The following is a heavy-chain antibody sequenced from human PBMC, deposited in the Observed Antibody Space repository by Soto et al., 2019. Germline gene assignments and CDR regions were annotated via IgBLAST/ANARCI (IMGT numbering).Heavy chain of an antibody. CDR2: ISSSGSTI. Sequence: VGSLRLSCAASGFTFSSYEMNWVRQAPGKGLEWVSYISSSGSTIYYADSVKGRFTISRDNAKNSLYLQMNSLRAEDTAVYYCARAFTTPDAFDIWGQGTMVTVSS. D-gene: IGHD3-22*01. J-gene: IGHJ3*02. CDR1: GFTFSSYE. CDR3: ARAFTTPDAFDI. V-gene: IGHV3-48*03.